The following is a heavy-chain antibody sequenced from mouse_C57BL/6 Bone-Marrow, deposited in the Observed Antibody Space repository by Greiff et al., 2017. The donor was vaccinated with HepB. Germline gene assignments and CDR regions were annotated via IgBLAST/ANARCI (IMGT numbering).Heavy chain of an antibody. Sequence: EVKLVESGGGLVQPGGSLKLSCADSGFTFSDYGMAWVRQAPRKGPEWVAFISNLAYSIYYADTVTGRFTISRENAKNTLYLEMSSLRSEDTAMYYCARRGITTVDWYFDVWGTGTTVTVSS. CDR2: ISNLAYSI. CDR3: ARRGITTVDWYFDV. D-gene: IGHD1-1*01. V-gene: IGHV5-15*01. CDR1: GFTFSDYG. J-gene: IGHJ1*03.